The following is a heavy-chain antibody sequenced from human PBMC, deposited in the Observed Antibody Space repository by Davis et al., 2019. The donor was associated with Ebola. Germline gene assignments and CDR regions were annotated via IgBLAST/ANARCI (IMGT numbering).Heavy chain of an antibody. Sequence: SETLSLTCAVYGGSFSGYYWSWIRQPPGKGLEWFGEINHSGSTSHNPSLKSRVIISVDTSKNQFSLKLSSVTAADTAVYYCARGLYTGYFDYWGQGTLVTVSS. CDR1: GGSFSGYY. CDR2: INHSGST. J-gene: IGHJ4*02. V-gene: IGHV4-34*01. CDR3: ARGLYTGYFDY. D-gene: IGHD4-11*01.